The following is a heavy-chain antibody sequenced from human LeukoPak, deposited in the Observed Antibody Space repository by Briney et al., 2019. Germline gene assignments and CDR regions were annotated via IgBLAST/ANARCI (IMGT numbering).Heavy chain of an antibody. CDR3: AKGHGWEASYYYYYMDV. V-gene: IGHV3-30*02. Sequence: GGSLRLSSAASGFTFSSYGMYWVRETPGKGLECVAFTRYDGSNKYYADSAKGRFTISRDNSKNTLYLKMNSLRAEDTAVYYCAKGHGWEASYYYYYMDVWGKGTTVTISS. CDR1: GFTFSSYG. CDR2: TRYDGSNK. J-gene: IGHJ6*03. D-gene: IGHD1-26*01.